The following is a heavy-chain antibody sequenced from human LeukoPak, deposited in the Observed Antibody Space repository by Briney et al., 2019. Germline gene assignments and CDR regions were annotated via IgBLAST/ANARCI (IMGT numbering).Heavy chain of an antibody. D-gene: IGHD5-18*01. Sequence: GGSLRLSCEASTFTFTPGWMSWVRQAPGKGLEWVAMMKRDGGEKQYVDSVRGRFTISRDNAKNSLYLQMDSLRDEDTAVYYCASLDTAHPSGVHWGQGTLVTVSS. J-gene: IGHJ4*02. CDR3: ASLDTAHPSGVH. CDR2: MKRDGGEK. CDR1: TFTFTPGW. V-gene: IGHV3-7*01.